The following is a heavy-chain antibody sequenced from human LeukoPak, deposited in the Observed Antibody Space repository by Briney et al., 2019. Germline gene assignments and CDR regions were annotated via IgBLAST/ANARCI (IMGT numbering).Heavy chain of an antibody. CDR2: ISSYNGNT. CDR3: ARHTLYGSGSYYVYYFDY. V-gene: IGHV1-18*01. Sequence: ASVKVSCKASGYTFTSYGISWVRQAPGQGREWMGWISSYNGNTNYAQKLQGRVTMTIDTSTCAAYMELRSLRSDDTAVYYCARHTLYGSGSYYVYYFDYWGQGTLVTVSS. J-gene: IGHJ4*02. CDR1: GYTFTSYG. D-gene: IGHD3-10*01.